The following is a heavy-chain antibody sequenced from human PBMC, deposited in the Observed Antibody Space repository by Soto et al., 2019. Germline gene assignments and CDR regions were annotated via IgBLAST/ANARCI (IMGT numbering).Heavy chain of an antibody. J-gene: IGHJ4*02. CDR3: ANSGSYEYYFAY. V-gene: IGHV3-23*01. CDR1: GFTFSSYA. D-gene: IGHD1-26*01. Sequence: GGSLRLSCAASGFTFSSYAMSWVRQAPGKGLEWVSAISGSGGSTYYGDSVKGRFTISRDNSQNTVYLQMNSLRAEDTAVYYCANSGSYEYYFAYWGQGTLVTSPQ. CDR2: ISGSGGST.